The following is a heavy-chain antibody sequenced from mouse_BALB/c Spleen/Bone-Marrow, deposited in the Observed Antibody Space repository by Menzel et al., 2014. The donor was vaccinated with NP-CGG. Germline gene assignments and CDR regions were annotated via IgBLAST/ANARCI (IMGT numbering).Heavy chain of an antibody. CDR1: GYTFTSYW. D-gene: IGHD1-1*02. V-gene: IGHV1-69*02. Sequence: VQLQQSGTDLVRPGASVKLSCKASGYTFTSYWINWVKQRPGQGLEWIGNIYPSDSYTNYNQKFKDKATLTVDKSSSTAYMHLSSPTSEDSAVYYCTRDDGGFAYWGQGTLLTVSA. J-gene: IGHJ3*01. CDR2: IYPSDSYT. CDR3: TRDDGGFAY.